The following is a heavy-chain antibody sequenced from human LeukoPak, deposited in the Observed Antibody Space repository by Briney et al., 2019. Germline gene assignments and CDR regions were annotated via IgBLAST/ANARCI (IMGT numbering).Heavy chain of an antibody. CDR1: GGSFRGYS. CDR2: INHSGST. J-gene: IGHJ4*02. D-gene: IGHD5-18*01. Sequence: SSETLSLTCAVYGGSFRGYSWSWIRQPPGKGLEWIGEINHSGSTNYNPSLKSRVTISVDTSKNQFSLKLSSVTAADTAVYYCARGRIQDYWGQGTLVTVSS. V-gene: IGHV4-34*01. CDR3: ARGRIQDY.